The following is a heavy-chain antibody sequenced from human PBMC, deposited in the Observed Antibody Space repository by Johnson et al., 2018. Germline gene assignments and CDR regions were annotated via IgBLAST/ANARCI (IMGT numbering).Heavy chain of an antibody. D-gene: IGHD6-13*01. J-gene: IGHJ1*01. Sequence: QVQLQQSGGGVVQPGRSLRLSCAASGFTFSAYGMYWVRQAPGKGLEWVAVISYDGSNKYYADSVKGRFPISRDNSKNTLYLQMNSLGVEDTAVYYCAKDWGVAAVGTGGYFHHWGQGTLVTVSA. CDR3: AKDWGVAAVGTGGYFHH. CDR1: GFTFSAYG. CDR2: ISYDGSNK. V-gene: IGHV3-30*18.